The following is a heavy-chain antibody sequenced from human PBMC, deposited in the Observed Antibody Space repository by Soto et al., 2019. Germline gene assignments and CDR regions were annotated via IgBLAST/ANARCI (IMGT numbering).Heavy chain of an antibody. J-gene: IGHJ3*02. Sequence: EVQLLESGGGLLQAGGSLRLSCAASGFTFSTSGMSWVRQAPGKGLEWVSSISGSGDYTNYADSVKGRFTISRDNSKNTLYLQINSLTAEDTAVYYCANHGGFDIWGHGTMFAVYS. CDR1: GFTFSTSG. CDR2: ISGSGDYT. D-gene: IGHD4-17*01. CDR3: ANHGGFDI. V-gene: IGHV3-23*01.